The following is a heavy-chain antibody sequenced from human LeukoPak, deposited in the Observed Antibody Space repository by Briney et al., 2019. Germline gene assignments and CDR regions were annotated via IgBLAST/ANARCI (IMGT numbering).Heavy chain of an antibody. J-gene: IGHJ2*01. CDR2: IYHSGST. V-gene: IGHV4-30-2*01. CDR3: ARGAPRIVVVTAPSYWYFDL. CDR1: GGSISSGGYS. D-gene: IGHD2-21*02. Sequence: SETLSLTCAVSGGSISSGGYSWSWIRQPPGKGLEWIGYIYHSGSTYYNPSLKSRVTISVDRSKNQFSLKLSSVTAADTAVYYCARGAPRIVVVTAPSYWYFDLWGRGTLVTVSS.